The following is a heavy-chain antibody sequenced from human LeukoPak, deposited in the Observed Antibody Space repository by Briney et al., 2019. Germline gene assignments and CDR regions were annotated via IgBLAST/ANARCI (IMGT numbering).Heavy chain of an antibody. CDR3: AKETGIKGPFSGFDY. D-gene: IGHD3-10*01. CDR1: GYTFTGYY. J-gene: IGHJ4*02. V-gene: IGHV1-2*02. CDR2: IDPKSGGT. Sequence: ASVKVSCKASGYTFTGYYLHWVRQAPGQGREWMGWIDPKSGGTKIAQNFQGRVTMTRDTSISTAYMELSRLASDDTAVYYCAKETGIKGPFSGFDYWGQGTLVTVSS.